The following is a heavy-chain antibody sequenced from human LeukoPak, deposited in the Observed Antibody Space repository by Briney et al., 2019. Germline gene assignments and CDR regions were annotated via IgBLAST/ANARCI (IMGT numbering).Heavy chain of an antibody. CDR2: ISGRGSDI. CDR3: ARGAFCRGYCAGRADPDV. CDR1: GFSFDSHI. Sequence: RGSPRLSCVSSGFSFDSHIMKWARQAPEEGLERVASISGRGSDISYLDSLKGRFTISRDNAKESVFLDLTSLRADDTAVYYCARGAFCRGYCAGRADPDVWGKGTTVTVSS. V-gene: IGHV3-21*01. D-gene: IGHD2-8*02. J-gene: IGHJ6*04.